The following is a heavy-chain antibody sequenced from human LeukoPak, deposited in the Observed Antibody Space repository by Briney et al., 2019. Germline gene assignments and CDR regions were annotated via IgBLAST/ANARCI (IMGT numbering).Heavy chain of an antibody. CDR1: GGSITNFY. Sequence: SETPSLTCTVSGGSITNFYWSWIRQSPGKGLEWIGYVHSSGRTDYNPSLRSRVSMSADTSKSQLSLRLTSVTAADTAVYFCARHDEECPGEYCFLLSFDYWGPGSLVTVSS. J-gene: IGHJ4*01. V-gene: IGHV4-59*08. CDR3: ARHDEECPGEYCFLLSFDY. CDR2: VHSSGRT. D-gene: IGHD2-8*02.